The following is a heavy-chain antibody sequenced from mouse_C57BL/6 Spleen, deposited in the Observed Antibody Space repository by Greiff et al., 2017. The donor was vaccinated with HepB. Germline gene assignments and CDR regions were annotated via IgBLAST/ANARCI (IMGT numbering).Heavy chain of an antibody. CDR2: IYPRSGNT. CDR1: GYTFTSYG. J-gene: IGHJ2*01. Sequence: VKLQESGAELARPGASVKLSCKASGYTFTSYGISWVKQRTGQGLEWIGEIYPRSGNTYYNEKFKGKATLTADKSSSTAYMELRSLTSEDSAVYFCASYGNYPYYFDYWGQGTTLTVSS. V-gene: IGHV1-81*01. CDR3: ASYGNYPYYFDY. D-gene: IGHD2-1*01.